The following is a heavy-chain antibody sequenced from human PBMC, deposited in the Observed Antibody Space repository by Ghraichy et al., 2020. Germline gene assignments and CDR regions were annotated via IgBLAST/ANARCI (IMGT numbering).Heavy chain of an antibody. J-gene: IGHJ4*02. D-gene: IGHD5-24*01. CDR2: IYSGVNT. CDR3: AVRDGYNWNYFDN. CDR1: GFTVSSNF. V-gene: IGHV3-53*01. Sequence: GGSLRLSCAASGFTVSSNFVSWVRQAPGKGLEWVSVIYSGVNTYYADSVKGRFTISRDISKNTLYLQMNSLRAEDTAVYDCAVRDGYNWNYFDNWGQGALVTVSS.